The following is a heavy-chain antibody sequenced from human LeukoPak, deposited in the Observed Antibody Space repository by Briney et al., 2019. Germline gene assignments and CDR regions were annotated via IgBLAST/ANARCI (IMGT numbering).Heavy chain of an antibody. CDR2: IYSGGST. D-gene: IGHD6-13*01. CDR3: ARDQLRIAAAGTYYYYGMDV. J-gene: IGHJ6*02. Sequence: GGSLRLSCAASGFTFSSYAMSWVRQAPGKGLEWVSVIYSGGSTYYADSVKGRFTISRDNSKNTLYLQMNSLRAEDTAVYYCARDQLRIAAAGTYYYYGMDVWGQGTTVTVSS. CDR1: GFTFSSYA. V-gene: IGHV3-53*01.